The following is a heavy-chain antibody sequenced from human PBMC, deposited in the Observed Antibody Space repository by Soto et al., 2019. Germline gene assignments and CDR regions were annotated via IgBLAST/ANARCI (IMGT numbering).Heavy chain of an antibody. CDR2: ISYDGSNK. J-gene: IGHJ4*02. CDR1: GFTFSSYA. V-gene: IGHV3-30-3*01. D-gene: IGHD6-19*01. CDR3: ARDRSSGWYFLSNS. Sequence: QVQLVESGGGVVQPGRSLRLSCAASGFTFSSYAMHWVRQAPGKGLEWVAVISYDGSNKYYADSVKGRFTISRDNSKNTLYLQMNSLRAEDTAVYYCARDRSSGWYFLSNSWGQGTLVTVSS.